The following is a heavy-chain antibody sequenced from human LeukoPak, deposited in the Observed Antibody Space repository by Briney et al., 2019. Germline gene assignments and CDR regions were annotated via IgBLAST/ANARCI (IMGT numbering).Heavy chain of an antibody. CDR3: AKQTKVI. CDR2: MSGSGGTT. V-gene: IGHV3-23*01. Sequence: RTGGSLRLSCAGSGFSFSTYPMSWVRQAPGKGLEWVSAMSGSGGTTYYADSVKGRFTISRDNSKNTLYLQINSLRVDDTAVYYCAKQTKVIWGQGTLVTVSS. CDR1: GFSFSTYP. J-gene: IGHJ4*02. D-gene: IGHD1-1*01.